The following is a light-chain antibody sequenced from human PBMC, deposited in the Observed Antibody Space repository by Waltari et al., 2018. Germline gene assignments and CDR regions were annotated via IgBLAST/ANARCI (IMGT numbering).Light chain of an antibody. V-gene: IGLV1-44*01. CDR3: AAWDDSLSGPV. CDR2: KDD. Sequence: QSVLTQPPSASGTPGQRVTISCSGSSSNIGRNTVNWYHQYPGTAPKLLIFKDDPRPSGVPDPCSGSKSVTSASLAISGLQSEDEADYYGAAWDDSLSGPVFGGGTKLTVL. CDR1: SSNIGRNT. J-gene: IGLJ3*02.